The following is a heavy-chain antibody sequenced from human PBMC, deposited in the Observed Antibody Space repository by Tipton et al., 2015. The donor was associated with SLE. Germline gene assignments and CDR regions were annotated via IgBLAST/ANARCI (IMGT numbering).Heavy chain of an antibody. J-gene: IGHJ6*03. CDR1: GFTFSSYG. D-gene: IGHD2-2*01. CDR2: IWYDGSNK. Sequence: SLRLSCAASGFTFSSYGMHWVRQAPGKGLEWVAVIWYDGSNKYYADSVKGRFTISRDNSKNTLYLQMNSLRAEDTAVYYCARDHDIVVVPAAKKHRGYYMDVWGKGPTVPVSS. V-gene: IGHV3-33*01. CDR3: ARDHDIVVVPAAKKHRGYYMDV.